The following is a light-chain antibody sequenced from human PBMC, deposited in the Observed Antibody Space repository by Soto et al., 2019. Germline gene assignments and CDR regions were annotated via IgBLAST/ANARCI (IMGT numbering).Light chain of an antibody. Sequence: DIVMTQTPLSSPVTLGQPASISCRSSQSLLHSDGNTYLSWLQQRPGQPPRLLIYKISNRLSGVPDRFSGSGAGTDFTLNISRVEADDVVVYYCMQATQYPPYTFGQGTKLEI. CDR1: QSLLHSDGNTY. CDR2: KIS. J-gene: IGKJ2*01. CDR3: MQATQYPPYT. V-gene: IGKV2-24*01.